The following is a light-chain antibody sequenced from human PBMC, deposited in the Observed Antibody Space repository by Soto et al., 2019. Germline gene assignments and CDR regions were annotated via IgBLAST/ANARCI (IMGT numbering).Light chain of an antibody. CDR1: QSISTW. J-gene: IGKJ1*01. CDR3: QQYINHWT. Sequence: DIQMTQSPSTLSASVGDRGTITCRASQSISTWLAWYQQKPGKAPKLPIYKASSLESGVPSRYSGSGSGTEFTLTISSLQPDDSATYHCQQYINHWTFGQGTKVESK. CDR2: KAS. V-gene: IGKV1-5*03.